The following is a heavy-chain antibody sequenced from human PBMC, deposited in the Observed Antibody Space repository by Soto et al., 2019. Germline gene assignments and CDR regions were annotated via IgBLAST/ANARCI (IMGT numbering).Heavy chain of an antibody. CDR3: ARDLGYCSNGVCYHGSYFDH. Sequence: ASETLSVTCTVSGGSISTYYWSWFRQPPGKRLEWIGYMYYSGSTNYNPSLTCRVTISVDTSKTQFSLKLSSVTAADTAVYYCARDLGYCSNGVCYHGSYFDHWGLGTRVTVS. CDR2: MYYSGST. CDR1: GGSISTYY. D-gene: IGHD2-8*01. V-gene: IGHV4-59*01. J-gene: IGHJ4*02.